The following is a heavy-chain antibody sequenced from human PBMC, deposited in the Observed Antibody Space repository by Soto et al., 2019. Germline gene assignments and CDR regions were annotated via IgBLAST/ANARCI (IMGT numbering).Heavy chain of an antibody. Sequence: EVHLVESGGGLVQPGGSLRLSCAASGFTSSSYWMHWVRQAPGKGLVWVSRISNDGTSTNYADSVKGRFTISRDNAKNTVYLKMNSLRAEDTAVYYCARDWYYYDTSDHFSADAFDIWGQGTTVTVSS. CDR2: ISNDGTST. CDR3: ARDWYYYDTSDHFSADAFDI. V-gene: IGHV3-74*01. D-gene: IGHD3-22*01. J-gene: IGHJ3*02. CDR1: GFTSSSYW.